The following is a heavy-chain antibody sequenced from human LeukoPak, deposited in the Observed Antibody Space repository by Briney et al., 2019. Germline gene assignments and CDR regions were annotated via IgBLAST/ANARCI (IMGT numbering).Heavy chain of an antibody. CDR3: ARDGSIMSAFDM. CDR2: ISSSGSTI. V-gene: IGHV3-11*01. J-gene: IGHJ3*02. CDR1: GLSFSYYY. Sequence: SLGRYCAASGLSFSYYYMSFIHQAPGKGLEWVSYISSSGSTIYFAGSVKGRFTISRDNAKNSLYLQMNSLRAEDTAVYYCARDGSIMSAFDMWGQARMGTASS.